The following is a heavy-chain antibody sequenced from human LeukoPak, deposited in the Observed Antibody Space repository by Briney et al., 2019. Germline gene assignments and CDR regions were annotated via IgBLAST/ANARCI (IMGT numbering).Heavy chain of an antibody. CDR1: GFTFSSYW. CDR3: AKGGRGNGEVY. CDR2: IRQDGSEK. J-gene: IGHJ4*02. D-gene: IGHD2-8*01. V-gene: IGHV3-7*01. Sequence: GGSLRLSCAVSGFTFSSYWMNWVRQAPGKGLEWVANIRQDGSEKNYVDSVKGRFTISRDNAKSSLFLQMNDLRAEDTAVYYCAKGGRGNGEVYWGQGTLVTVSS.